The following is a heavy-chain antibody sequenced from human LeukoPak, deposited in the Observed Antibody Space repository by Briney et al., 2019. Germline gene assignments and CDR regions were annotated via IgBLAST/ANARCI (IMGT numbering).Heavy chain of an antibody. D-gene: IGHD2/OR15-2a*01. CDR3: ATYRQVLLPFES. CDR1: GFTFSTFA. CDR2: IFPSGGEI. V-gene: IGHV3-23*01. J-gene: IGHJ4*02. Sequence: GGSLRLSCAASGFTFSTFAMIWVRQPPGKGLEWVSSIFPSGGEIHYADSVRGRFTTSRDNSKSTLSLQMNSLRAEDTAIYYRATYRQVLLPFESWGQGTLVTVSS.